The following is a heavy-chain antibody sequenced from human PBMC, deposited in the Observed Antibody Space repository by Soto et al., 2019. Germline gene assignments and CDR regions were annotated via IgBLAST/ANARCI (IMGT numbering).Heavy chain of an antibody. CDR2: IYYSGST. CDR3: ARAPTNRPPRIDV. Sequence: PSETLSLTCTVSGGSISSGGYYWSWIRQHPGKGLEWIGYIYYSGSTYYNPSLKSRVTISVDTSKNQFSPKLSSVTAADTAVYSCARAPTNRPPRIDVWGQGTRVTVSS. J-gene: IGHJ6*02. CDR1: GGSISSGGYY. D-gene: IGHD1-1*01. V-gene: IGHV4-31*03.